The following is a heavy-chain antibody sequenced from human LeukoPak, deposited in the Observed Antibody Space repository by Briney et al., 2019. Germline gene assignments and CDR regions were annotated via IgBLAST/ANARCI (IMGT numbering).Heavy chain of an antibody. CDR3: AKDMGYCSSTSCNDAFDI. CDR1: GFTFDDYA. Sequence: PGRPLRLSCAASGFTFDDYAMHWVRQAPGKGLEWVSGISWNSGSIGYADSVKGRFTISRDNAKNSLYLQMNSLRAEDTALYYCAKDMGYCSSTSCNDAFDILGQGTMVTVSS. CDR2: ISWNSGSI. J-gene: IGHJ3*02. V-gene: IGHV3-9*01. D-gene: IGHD2-2*01.